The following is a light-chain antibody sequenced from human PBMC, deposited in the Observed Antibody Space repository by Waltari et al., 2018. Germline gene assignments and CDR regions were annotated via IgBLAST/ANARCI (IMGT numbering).Light chain of an antibody. Sequence: DIVLTQSPGTLSLSPGDRATLSCRASQSVSSRYLAWNQQKPGQAPRLLIYGASSRATGIPDRFRGSGSGTDFTLTISRLEPEDFAVYYCQQYGSSPLVTFGGGTKVEIK. V-gene: IGKV3-20*01. J-gene: IGKJ4*01. CDR1: QSVSSRY. CDR2: GAS. CDR3: QQYGSSPLVT.